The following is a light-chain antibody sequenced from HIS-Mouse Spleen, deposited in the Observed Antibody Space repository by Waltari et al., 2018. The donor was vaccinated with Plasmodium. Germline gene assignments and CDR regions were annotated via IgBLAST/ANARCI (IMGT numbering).Light chain of an antibody. CDR3: YSTDSSGNHRV. Sequence: SYELTQPPSVSLSPRPTATITCTGDALPTTYAYWYEQKSGQAPVLVIYEDSQRPSGIPERFSGSSSGTMATLTISGAQVEDEADYYCYSTDSSGNHRVFGGGTKLTVL. J-gene: IGLJ3*02. V-gene: IGLV3-10*01. CDR2: EDS. CDR1: ALPTTY.